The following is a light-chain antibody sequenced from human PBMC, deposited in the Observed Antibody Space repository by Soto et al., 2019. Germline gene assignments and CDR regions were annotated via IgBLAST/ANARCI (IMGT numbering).Light chain of an antibody. J-gene: IGKJ5*01. CDR3: QQYTNWPSWT. CDR1: QSVNSY. V-gene: IGKV3-15*01. Sequence: EKVMTQSPATLSMSPGERATLSCRASQSVNSYLAWYQQKPGQAPRLLIYGASTRATGIPARFSGSGSGTKFTLTISSLQSEDFAVYYCQQYTNWPSWTFGQGTRLEIK. CDR2: GAS.